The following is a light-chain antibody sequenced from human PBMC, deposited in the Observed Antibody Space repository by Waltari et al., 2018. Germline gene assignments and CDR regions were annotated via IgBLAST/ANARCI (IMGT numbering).Light chain of an antibody. CDR3: SSYAGSNNFVV. V-gene: IGLV1-44*01. CDR1: NSNIGSNT. Sequence: QSVLTQPPSASATPGQRVTIPCSGRNSNIGSNTVPWYQHPPGTAPNFLINTNNQRPSGVPARFSGSKSGTSAFLAISGLQSEDEADYYCSSYAGSNNFVVFGGGTKLTVL. J-gene: IGLJ2*01. CDR2: TNN.